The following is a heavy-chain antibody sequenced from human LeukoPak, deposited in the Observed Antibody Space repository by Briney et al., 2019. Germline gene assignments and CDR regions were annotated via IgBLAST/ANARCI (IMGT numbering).Heavy chain of an antibody. J-gene: IGHJ4*02. D-gene: IGHD3-22*01. V-gene: IGHV3-21*01. Sequence: GGSLRLSCAASGFTFSSYSMNWGRQAPGEGLEWGSSISSSSSYIYYADSVKGRLTISGDNAKNSLYLQMNSLRAEDTAGYYCARAFYYYDSSGGNSWGQGTLVTVSS. CDR3: ARAFYYYDSSGGNS. CDR2: ISSSSSYI. CDR1: GFTFSSYS.